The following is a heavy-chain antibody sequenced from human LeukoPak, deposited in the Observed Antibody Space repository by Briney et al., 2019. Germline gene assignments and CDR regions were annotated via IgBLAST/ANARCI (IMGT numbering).Heavy chain of an antibody. D-gene: IGHD3-3*01. CDR1: GFTFSSYS. CDR2: ISSSGSYI. CDR3: ARALNYDFWSGYPYCYMDV. Sequence: GGSLRLSCAASGFTFSSYSMNWVRQAPGKGLEWVSSISSSGSYIYYADSVKGRSTISRDNAKNSLYLQMNSLRAEDTAVYYCARALNYDFWSGYPYCYMDVWGKGTTVTVSS. V-gene: IGHV3-21*01. J-gene: IGHJ6*03.